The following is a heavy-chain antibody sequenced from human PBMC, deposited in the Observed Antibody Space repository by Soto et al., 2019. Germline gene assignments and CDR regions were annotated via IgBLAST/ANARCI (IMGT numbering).Heavy chain of an antibody. CDR1: GFTFSSYS. J-gene: IGHJ3*02. CDR2: ISSSSSYI. D-gene: IGHD2-2*01. Sequence: GGSLRLSCAASGFTFSSYSMSWVRQAPGKGLEWVSSISSSSSYIYYADSVKGRFTISRDNAKNSLYLQMNSLRAEDTAVYYCARDPSYVPIAFDICGQGTMVTVSS. CDR3: ARDPSYVPIAFDI. V-gene: IGHV3-21*01.